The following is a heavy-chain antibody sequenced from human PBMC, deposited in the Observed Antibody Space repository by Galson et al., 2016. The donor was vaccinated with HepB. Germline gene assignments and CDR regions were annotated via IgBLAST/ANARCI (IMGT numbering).Heavy chain of an antibody. CDR2: ISGTNGNT. CDR1: GYTFNTYG. J-gene: IGHJ4*02. D-gene: IGHD2-15*01. V-gene: IGHV1-18*01. Sequence: SVKVSCKASGYTFNTYGIGWVRQAPGQGFGWMGWISGTNGNTNYAQSLQGRVTMTRDISTNTAYLELRGLREDDTATYYCTRGSRCSVGTCYSPAFDYWGQGTLVTVSS. CDR3: TRGSRCSVGTCYSPAFDY.